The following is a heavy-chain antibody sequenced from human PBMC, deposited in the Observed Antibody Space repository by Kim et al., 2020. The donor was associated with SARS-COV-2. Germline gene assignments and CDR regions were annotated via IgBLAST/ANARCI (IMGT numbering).Heavy chain of an antibody. CDR3: ARLASGGSFNLKYYFDY. Sequence: GESLKISCKGSGYSFTSYWISWVRQMPGKGLEWMGRIDPTDSYTNYSPSFQGHVTISADKSISTAYLQWNSLKASDTAMYYCARLASGGSFNLKYYFDYWGQGTLVTVSS. J-gene: IGHJ4*02. CDR1: GYSFTSYW. D-gene: IGHD2-15*01. CDR2: IDPTDSYT. V-gene: IGHV5-10-1*01.